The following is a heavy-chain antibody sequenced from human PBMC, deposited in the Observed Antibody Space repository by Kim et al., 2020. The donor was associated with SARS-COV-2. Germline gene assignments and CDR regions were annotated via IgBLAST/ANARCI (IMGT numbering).Heavy chain of an antibody. CDR3: AADGGNFRIFY. D-gene: IGHD2-15*01. J-gene: IGHJ4*01. CDR2: VFSSGST. Sequence: SETLSLTCTVSGGSISGSNYYWGWVRQSPGKGLEWIGSVFSSGSTYYSPSLKSRVTISLDASKNQFSLKFNSVTAVDTAVYFCAADGGNFRIFYWGHGTLVTVSS. V-gene: IGHV4-39*01. CDR1: GGSISGSNYY.